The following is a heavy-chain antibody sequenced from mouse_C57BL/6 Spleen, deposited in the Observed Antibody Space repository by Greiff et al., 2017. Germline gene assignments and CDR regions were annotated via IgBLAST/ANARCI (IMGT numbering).Heavy chain of an antibody. V-gene: IGHV1-64*01. CDR1: GYTFTSYW. J-gene: IGHJ3*01. CDR3: AGGDYDYDDDPPWFAY. CDR2: IHPNSGST. D-gene: IGHD2-4*01. Sequence: QVQLQQPGAELVKPGASVKLSCKASGYTFTSYWMHWVKQRPGQGLEWIGMIHPNSGSTNYNEKFKSKATLTVDKSSSTAYMQLSSLTSEDSAVYDGAGGDYDYDDDPPWFAYWGQGTLVTVAA.